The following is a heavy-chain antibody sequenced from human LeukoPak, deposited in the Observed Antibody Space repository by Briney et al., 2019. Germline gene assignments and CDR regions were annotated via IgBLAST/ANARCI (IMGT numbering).Heavy chain of an antibody. D-gene: IGHD3-10*01. CDR2: INHSGST. J-gene: IGHJ5*02. V-gene: IGHV4-39*07. CDR3: ARGGRRSGSYVHNNWFDP. CDR1: GGSISSSSYY. Sequence: PSETLSLTCTVSGGSISSSSYYWSWIRQPPGKGLEWIGEINHSGSTNYNPSLKSRVTISVDTSKNQFSLKLSSVTAADTAVYYCARGGRRSGSYVHNNWFDPWGQGTLVTVSS.